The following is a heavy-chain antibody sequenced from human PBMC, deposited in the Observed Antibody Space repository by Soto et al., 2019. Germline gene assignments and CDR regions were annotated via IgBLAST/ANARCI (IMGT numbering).Heavy chain of an antibody. V-gene: IGHV3-30*18. CDR2: ISYDGSNK. D-gene: IGHD3-10*01. CDR1: GFTFSSYG. CDR3: AKGLSMVRGPNYYYYGMDV. Sequence: GGSLRLSCAASGFTFSSYGMHWVRQAPGKGLEWVAVISYDGSNKYYADSVKGRFTISRDNSKNTLYLQMNSLRAEDTAVYYCAKGLSMVRGPNYYYYGMDVWGQGTTVTVSS. J-gene: IGHJ6*02.